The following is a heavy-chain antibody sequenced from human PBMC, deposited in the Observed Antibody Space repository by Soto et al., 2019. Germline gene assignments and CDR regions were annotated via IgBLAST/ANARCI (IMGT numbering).Heavy chain of an antibody. V-gene: IGHV4-59*01. CDR3: ARAKFSRTPTYYYYYYYMDV. CDR2: IYYSGST. CDR1: GGSISSYY. D-gene: IGHD1-1*01. Sequence: SETLSLTCTVSGGSISSYYWSWIRQPPGKGLEWIGYIYYSGSTNYNPSLKSRVTISVDTSKNQFSLKLSSVTAADTAVYYCARAKFSRTPTYYYYYYYMDVWGKGTTVTVSS. J-gene: IGHJ6*03.